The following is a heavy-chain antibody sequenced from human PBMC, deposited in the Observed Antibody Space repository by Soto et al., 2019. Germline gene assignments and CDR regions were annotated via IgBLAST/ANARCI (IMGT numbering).Heavy chain of an antibody. V-gene: IGHV3-30-3*01. CDR3: ALSINYYGSGSYPLAFDI. Sequence: LRLSCAASGFTFSSYAMHWVRQAPGKGLEWVAVISYDGSNKYYADSVKGRFTISRDNSKNMLYLQMNSLRAEDTAVYYCALSINYYGSGSYPLAFDIWGQGTMVTVSS. D-gene: IGHD3-10*01. CDR2: ISYDGSNK. J-gene: IGHJ3*02. CDR1: GFTFSSYA.